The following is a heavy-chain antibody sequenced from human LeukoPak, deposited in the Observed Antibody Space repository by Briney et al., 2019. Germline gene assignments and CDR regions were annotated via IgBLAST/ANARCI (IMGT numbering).Heavy chain of an antibody. V-gene: IGHV1-58*01. CDR2: IVVGSGNT. J-gene: IGHJ4*02. CDR3: AADQYYYDSSGYSYYFDY. Sequence: GTSVKVSCKASGFTFTSSAVQWVRQARGQRLEWIGWIVVGSGNTNYAQKFQERVTITRDMSTSTAYMELSSLRSEDTAAYYCAADQYYYDSSGYSYYFDYWGQGTLVTVSS. CDR1: GFTFTSSA. D-gene: IGHD3-22*01.